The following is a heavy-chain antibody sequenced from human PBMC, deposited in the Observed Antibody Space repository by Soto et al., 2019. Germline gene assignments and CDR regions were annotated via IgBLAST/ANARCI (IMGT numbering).Heavy chain of an antibody. Sequence: QVQLQQWGAGLLKPSETLSLTCAVYGGSFSGYYWSWIRQPPGKGLEWIGEINHSGSTNYNPSLKSRVTISVDTSKNQFPMKLSSVTVADTAVYYCASRWSGSVGIYYMDVWGKGNTVTVSS. CDR2: INHSGST. CDR3: ASRWSGSVGIYYMDV. CDR1: GGSFSGYY. V-gene: IGHV4-34*01. J-gene: IGHJ6*03. D-gene: IGHD3-3*01.